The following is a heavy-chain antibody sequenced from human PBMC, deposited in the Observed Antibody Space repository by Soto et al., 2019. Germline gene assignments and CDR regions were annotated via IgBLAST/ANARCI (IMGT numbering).Heavy chain of an antibody. Sequence: EVQLVASGGGLVQPGGSLRFSCVASGFTFSRYEMNWVRQAPGKGLEWVSYIGSSASTIYHADSVKGRFTISRDNAKNSLYLQMNSLRAEDTAVYYCARRMGMDVWGQGTTVSVSS. CDR3: ARRMGMDV. CDR1: GFTFSRYE. D-gene: IGHD2-15*01. J-gene: IGHJ6*02. V-gene: IGHV3-48*03. CDR2: IGSSASTI.